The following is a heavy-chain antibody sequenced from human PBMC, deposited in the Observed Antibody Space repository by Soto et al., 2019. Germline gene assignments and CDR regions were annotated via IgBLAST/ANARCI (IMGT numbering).Heavy chain of an antibody. CDR3: ASGKGYYYDSSGYYQYYFDY. Sequence: QVQLVQSGAEVKKPGSSVKVSCKASGGTFSSYAISWVRQAPGQGLEWMGGIIPIFGTANYAQKFQGRVTITADKSTSTAYMELSSLRSEDTAVYYCASGKGYYYDSSGYYQYYFDYWGQGTLVTVSS. CDR2: IIPIFGTA. D-gene: IGHD3-22*01. V-gene: IGHV1-69*06. J-gene: IGHJ4*02. CDR1: GGTFSSYA.